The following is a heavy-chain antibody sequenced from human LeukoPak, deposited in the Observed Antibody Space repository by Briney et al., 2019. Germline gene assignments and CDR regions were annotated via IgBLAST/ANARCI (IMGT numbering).Heavy chain of an antibody. D-gene: IGHD3-22*01. V-gene: IGHV4-61*01. J-gene: IGHJ3*02. CDR2: VYYSGRT. CDR3: VRETATYYYDSRGYYRQIEVFDI. Sequence: NASETLSLTCSVSGDSVRSGSHYWSWIRQPPGKGLEWIGNVYYSGRTAYNPSLKSRVTISVDISKNQFSLQLNSVTAADTAVYYRVRETATYYYDSRGYYRQIEVFDIWGQGTPVIVSS. CDR1: GDSVRSGSHY.